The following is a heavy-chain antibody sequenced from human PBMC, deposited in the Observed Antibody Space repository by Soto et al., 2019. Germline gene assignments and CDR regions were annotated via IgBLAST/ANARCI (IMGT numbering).Heavy chain of an antibody. Sequence: EVQLLESGGGWLRPGGPLRLSCAPSGLPFRTLPVTWAPQAQGKGLEWVSTISGSGGSTYYPDSVKGRFTISRDNSKNTLYLQMNSLRAEDTAVYYCAKDQGSSWYEIDYWGQGTLVTVSS. V-gene: IGHV3-23*01. CDR3: AKDQGSSWYEIDY. J-gene: IGHJ4*02. CDR1: GLPFRTLP. CDR2: ISGSGGST. D-gene: IGHD6-13*01.